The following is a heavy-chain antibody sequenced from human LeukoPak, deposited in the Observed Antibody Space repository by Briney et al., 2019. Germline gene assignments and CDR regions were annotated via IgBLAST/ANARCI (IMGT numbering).Heavy chain of an antibody. CDR3: AKLAGDEWETQRGGAFDI. J-gene: IGHJ3*02. D-gene: IGHD1-26*01. CDR1: GFTFDDYA. V-gene: IGHV3-9*03. CDR2: ISWNSGSI. Sequence: GRSLRLSCAASGFTFDDYAMHWVRQAPGKGLEWVSGISWNSGSIGYADSVKGRFTISRDNAKNSLYLQMNSLRAEDMALYYCAKLAGDEWETQRGGAFDIWGQGTMVTVSS.